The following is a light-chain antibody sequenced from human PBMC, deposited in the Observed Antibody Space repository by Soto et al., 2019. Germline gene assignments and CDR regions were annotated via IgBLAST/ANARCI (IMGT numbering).Light chain of an antibody. J-gene: IGKJ5*01. CDR3: QQRSNWPPIT. Sequence: EVVLTQSPATLSLSPGDIAALFFNASQSVHNFLAWYQQKPGQAPRLLIYGAANRAAGIPARFSGSGSGTDFTLTINSLEPEDFAVYYCQQRSNWPPITFGQGTRLEI. CDR2: GAA. V-gene: IGKV3-11*01. CDR1: QSVHNF.